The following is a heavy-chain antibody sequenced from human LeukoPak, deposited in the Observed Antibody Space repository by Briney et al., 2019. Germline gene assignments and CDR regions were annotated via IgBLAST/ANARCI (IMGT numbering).Heavy chain of an antibody. J-gene: IGHJ5*02. CDR1: GGSFSGYY. V-gene: IGHV4-34*01. CDR3: ARGSPPEIVVVPAATSSRYNWFDP. CDR2: ISHSGST. D-gene: IGHD2-2*01. Sequence: PSETLSLTCAVYGGSFSGYYWSWIRQPPGKGLEWIGEISHSGSTNYSPSLKSRVTISVDTSKNQFSLKLSSVTAADTAVYYCARGSPPEIVVVPAATSSRYNWFDPWGQGTLVTVSS.